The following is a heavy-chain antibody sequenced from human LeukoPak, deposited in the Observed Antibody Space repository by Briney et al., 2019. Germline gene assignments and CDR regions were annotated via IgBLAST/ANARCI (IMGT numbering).Heavy chain of an antibody. CDR2: ISGSGGST. V-gene: IGHV3-23*01. D-gene: IGHD2-21*01. J-gene: IGHJ4*02. CDR3: AKRFRGGDCYSF. CDR1: GFTFSSYA. Sequence: GSLRLSCAASGFTFSSYAMSRVRQAPGKGLEWVSAISGSGGSTYYADSVKGRFTISRDNSKNTLYLQMNSLRAEDTAVYYCAKRFRGGDCYSFWGQGTLVTVSS.